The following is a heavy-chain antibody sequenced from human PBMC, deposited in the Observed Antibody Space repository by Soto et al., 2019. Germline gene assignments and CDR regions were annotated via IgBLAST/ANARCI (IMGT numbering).Heavy chain of an antibody. CDR1: EYSFTGHY. Sequence: ASVKVSCKASEYSFTGHYLHWVRLAPGQGLEWMGWIDPKSGDTKYAQKFQDRVTMTRDTSISTAYMDLSRLTSDDTAVYYCARDYDKSGYDYFDPWGQGTRVT. J-gene: IGHJ5*02. V-gene: IGHV1-2*02. CDR3: ARDYDKSGYDYFDP. D-gene: IGHD3-22*01. CDR2: IDPKSGDT.